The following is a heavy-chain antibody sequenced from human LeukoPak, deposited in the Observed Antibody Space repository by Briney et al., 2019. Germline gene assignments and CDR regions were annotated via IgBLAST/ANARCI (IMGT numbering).Heavy chain of an antibody. V-gene: IGHV3-64*01. CDR2: ISSNGGST. CDR3: ARPVVPAAPYYYYGMDV. CDR1: GFTFSSYA. D-gene: IGHD2-15*01. Sequence: EGSLRLSCAASGFTFSSYAMHWVRQAPGKGLEYVSAISSNGGSTYYANSVKGRFTISRDNSKNTLYLQMGSLRAEVMAVYYCARPVVPAAPYYYYGMDVWGQGTTVTVSS. J-gene: IGHJ6*02.